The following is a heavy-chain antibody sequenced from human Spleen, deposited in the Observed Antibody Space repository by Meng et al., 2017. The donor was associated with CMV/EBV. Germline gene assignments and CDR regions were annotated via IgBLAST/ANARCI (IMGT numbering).Heavy chain of an antibody. CDR1: GFTFSSYS. CDR2: ISSSSSYI. J-gene: IGHJ6*02. V-gene: IGHV3-21*01. CDR3: ARGSSGYYYYGMDV. Sequence: GALKISCAASGFTFSSYSMNWVRQAPGKGLEWVSSISSSSSYIYYADSVKGRFTISRDNAKNSLYLQMNSLRAEDTAVYYCARGSSGYYYYGMDVWGQGTTVTVSS. D-gene: IGHD3-22*01.